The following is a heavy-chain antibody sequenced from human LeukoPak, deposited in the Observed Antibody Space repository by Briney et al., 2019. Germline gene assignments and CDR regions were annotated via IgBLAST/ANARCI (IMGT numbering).Heavy chain of an antibody. J-gene: IGHJ5*02. Sequence: GGSLNLSFAPPEFTFIGYWMHWFRQPPGKGRVWVSRINSDGSSTNYADSVKGRFTISRDNAKNTLYLQMNSLRVEDTAEYYCARGRGPYGWFDPWGQGTLVTVSS. CDR1: EFTFIGYW. CDR2: INSDGSST. CDR3: ARGRGPYGWFDP. D-gene: IGHD3-10*01. V-gene: IGHV3-74*01.